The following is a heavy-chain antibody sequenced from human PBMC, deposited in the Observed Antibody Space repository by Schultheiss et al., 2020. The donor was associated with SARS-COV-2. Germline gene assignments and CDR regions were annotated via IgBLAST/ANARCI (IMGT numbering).Heavy chain of an antibody. CDR2: ISSSSSYI. CDR1: GFTFSSYA. D-gene: IGHD6-19*01. J-gene: IGHJ5*02. CDR3: ARDIAVAGVNWFDP. V-gene: IGHV3-21*04. Sequence: GGSLRLSCAASGFTFSSYAMSWVRQAPGKGLEWVSSISSSSSYIYYADSVKGRFTISRDNAKNSLYLQMNSLRAEDTAVYYCARDIAVAGVNWFDPWGQGTLVTVSS.